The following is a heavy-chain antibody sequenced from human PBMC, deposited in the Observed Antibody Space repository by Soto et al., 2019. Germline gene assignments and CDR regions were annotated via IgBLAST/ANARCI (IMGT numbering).Heavy chain of an antibody. D-gene: IGHD3-9*01. Sequence: GGSLRLSCAASGFTFSSYAMSWVRQAPGKGLEWVSAISESGGSTYYADSVKGRFTISSDNSKNTLYLQMNSLRAEDTAVYYCVKDEGSEDWNWFDPWGQGTLVTVSS. V-gene: IGHV3-23*01. CDR3: VKDEGSEDWNWFDP. CDR2: ISESGGST. J-gene: IGHJ5*02. CDR1: GFTFSSYA.